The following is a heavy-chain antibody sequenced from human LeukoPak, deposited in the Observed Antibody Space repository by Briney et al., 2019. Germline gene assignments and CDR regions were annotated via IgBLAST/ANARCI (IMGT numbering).Heavy chain of an antibody. CDR3: ARGVDYYGSGSYGY. D-gene: IGHD3-10*01. CDR2: ISSSSSYI. Sequence: PGGSLRLSCAASGFTFSSYSMSWVRQAPGKGLEWVSSISSSSSYIYYADSVKGRFTISRDNAKNSLYLQMHSLRAEDTAVYYCARGVDYYGSGSYGYWGQGTLVTVSS. CDR1: GFTFSSYS. V-gene: IGHV3-21*01. J-gene: IGHJ4*02.